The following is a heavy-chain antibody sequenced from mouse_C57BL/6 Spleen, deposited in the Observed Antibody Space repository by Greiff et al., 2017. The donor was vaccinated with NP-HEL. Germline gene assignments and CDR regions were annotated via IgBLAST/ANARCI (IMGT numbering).Heavy chain of an antibody. D-gene: IGHD2-2*01. CDR1: GYAFSSYW. J-gene: IGHJ1*03. CDR3: ARRWMGYHWYFDV. V-gene: IGHV1-80*01. Sequence: QVQLQQSGAELVKPGASVKISCKASGYAFSSYWMNWVKQRPGKGLEWIGQIYPGDGDTNYNGKFKGKATLTADKSSSTAYMQLSSLTSEDSAVYFCARRWMGYHWYFDVWGTGTTVTVSS. CDR2: IYPGDGDT.